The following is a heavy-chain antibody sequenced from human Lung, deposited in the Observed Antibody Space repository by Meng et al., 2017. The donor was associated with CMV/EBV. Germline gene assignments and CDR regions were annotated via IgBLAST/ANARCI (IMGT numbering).Heavy chain of an antibody. CDR3: VRDGKYCSSGTCDYYIMDL. D-gene: IGHD2-15*01. Sequence: GGSXRLXCAASGFTFSTYWMHWVRQTPGTGLVWVSRINSDGSTTTYADSVKGRFTISRDNAKNTLYLQMSSLRAEDSAVYYCVRDGKYCSSGTCDYYIMDLXGQAXTVTVSS. CDR2: INSDGSTT. CDR1: GFTFSTYW. J-gene: IGHJ6*02. V-gene: IGHV3-74*01.